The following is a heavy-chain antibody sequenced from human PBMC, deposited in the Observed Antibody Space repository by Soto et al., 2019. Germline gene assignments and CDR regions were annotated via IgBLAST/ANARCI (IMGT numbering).Heavy chain of an antibody. CDR2: INQEGSEQ. CDR1: GFTFRDYW. V-gene: IGHV3-7*01. J-gene: IGHJ4*02. D-gene: IGHD3-16*01. Sequence: EVQLVESGGGLVQPGGSLRLSCAASGFTFRDYWMSWVRQAPGKGPEWVANINQEGSEQYYVDSVRGRFTISRDNAKNSLYLQMNSLGADDTAVYYCARWGNWGQGAPVTVSS. CDR3: ARWGN.